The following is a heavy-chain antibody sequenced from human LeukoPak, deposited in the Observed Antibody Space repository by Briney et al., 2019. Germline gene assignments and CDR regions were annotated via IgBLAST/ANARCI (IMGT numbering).Heavy chain of an antibody. CDR2: IYYTGST. CDR1: GDSIRNSVYY. CDR3: AGGVGATTYF. J-gene: IGHJ4*02. V-gene: IGHV4-39*07. Sequence: SETLSLTCTVSGDSIRNSVYYWVWIRQPPGKGLEWIGNIYYTGSTYYNPSLKSRVTISVDTSKNQFSLKLRSVTAADTAVYYCAGGVGATTYFWGQGTLVTVSS. D-gene: IGHD1-26*01.